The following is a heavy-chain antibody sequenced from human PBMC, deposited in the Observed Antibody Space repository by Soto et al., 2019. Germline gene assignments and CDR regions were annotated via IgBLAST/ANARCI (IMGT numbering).Heavy chain of an antibody. J-gene: IGHJ4*02. V-gene: IGHV1-18*01. CDR2: ISAYNGNT. CDR3: APPPGFRYGFAY. D-gene: IGHD5-18*01. CDR1: GYTFTSYG. Sequence: QVQLVQSGAEVKKPGASVKVSCKASGYTFTSYGISWVRQAPGQGLEWMGWISAYNGNTNYAQKLQGRVTMTTDTSTSTTSMEPKTLRSYDPAVYFSAPPPGFRYGFAYWGQGTLVTVSS.